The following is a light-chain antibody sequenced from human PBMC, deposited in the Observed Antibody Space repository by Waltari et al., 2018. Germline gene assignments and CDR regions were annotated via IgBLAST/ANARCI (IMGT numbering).Light chain of an antibody. Sequence: QSALTQPASVSGSPGPSITISSTGPSSNVGAYDLSPRYQHHPGQAPQLLIFDVIYRPSGVSTRFSGSKSGNTASLTISGLQAEDEADYSCSSYTSTSTLVFGSGTKVTVL. CDR1: SSNVGAYDL. CDR2: DVI. J-gene: IGLJ1*01. CDR3: SSYTSTSTLV. V-gene: IGLV2-14*03.